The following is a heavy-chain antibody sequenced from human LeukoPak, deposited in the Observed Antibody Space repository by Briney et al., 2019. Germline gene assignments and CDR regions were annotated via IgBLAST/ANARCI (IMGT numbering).Heavy chain of an antibody. V-gene: IGHV3-7*01. CDR2: IEQDGSDI. Sequence: GGSLRLSCAASGFTFSDYWMTWFRQAPGKGPERVASIEQDGSDIQYVDSVKGRFTISRDNGKNSVYLQMNSLRVEDTAVYYCARVTPWGYFDYWGQGTLVSVSS. D-gene: IGHD1-26*01. CDR3: ARVTPWGYFDY. CDR1: GFTFSDYW. J-gene: IGHJ4*02.